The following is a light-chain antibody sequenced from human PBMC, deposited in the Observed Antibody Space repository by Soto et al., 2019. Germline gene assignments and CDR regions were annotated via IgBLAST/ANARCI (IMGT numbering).Light chain of an antibody. CDR1: QSVSNNY. V-gene: IGKV3-20*01. CDR2: GAS. J-gene: IGKJ1*01. Sequence: EIVLTQSPGTLSLSPGERATLSCRASQSVSNNYLAWYQQKPGQAPRLLIYGASNRATGIPDRFSGSGSVTDITLTISRLAPEDFAVYYCPQYGSSGTFGQGTKVEIK. CDR3: PQYGSSGT.